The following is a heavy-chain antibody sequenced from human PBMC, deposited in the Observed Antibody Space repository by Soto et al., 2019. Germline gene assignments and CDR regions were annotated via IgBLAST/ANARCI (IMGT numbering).Heavy chain of an antibody. D-gene: IGHD6-13*01. Sequence: SETLSLTCTVSGGSISSYYWSWIRQPPGKGLEWIGYIYYSGSTNYNPSLKSRVTISVDTSKNQFSLKLSSVTAADTAVYYCARIAAAGRYYYYYYMDVWGKGTTVTVSS. J-gene: IGHJ6*03. CDR3: ARIAAAGRYYYYYYMDV. CDR1: GGSISSYY. V-gene: IGHV4-59*08. CDR2: IYYSGST.